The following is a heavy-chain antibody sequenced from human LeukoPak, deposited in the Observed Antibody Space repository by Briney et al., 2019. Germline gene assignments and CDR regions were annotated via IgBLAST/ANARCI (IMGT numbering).Heavy chain of an antibody. Sequence: GGSLRLSCAASGFTFSSYAMSWVRQAPGKGLEWVSAISGSGGSTYYADSVKGRFTISRDNSKNTLYLQMNSLRAEDTAVSYCAKDRRLGGVIATAFDIWGQGTMVTVSS. CDR1: GFTFSSYA. CDR2: ISGSGGST. CDR3: AKDRRLGGVIATAFDI. J-gene: IGHJ3*02. D-gene: IGHD3-16*02. V-gene: IGHV3-23*01.